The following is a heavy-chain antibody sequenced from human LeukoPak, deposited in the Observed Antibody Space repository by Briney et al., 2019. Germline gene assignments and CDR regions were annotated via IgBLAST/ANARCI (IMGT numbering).Heavy chain of an antibody. D-gene: IGHD5-18*01. CDR2: ISGSGGST. Sequence: GGSLRLSCAASGFTFSDYYMSWVRQAPGKGLEWVSAISGSGGSTYYADSVKGRFTISRDNSKNTLYLQMNSLRAEDTAVYYCAGVDAAMPDAFDIWGQGTTVTVSS. J-gene: IGHJ3*02. V-gene: IGHV3-23*01. CDR1: GFTFSDYY. CDR3: AGVDAAMPDAFDI.